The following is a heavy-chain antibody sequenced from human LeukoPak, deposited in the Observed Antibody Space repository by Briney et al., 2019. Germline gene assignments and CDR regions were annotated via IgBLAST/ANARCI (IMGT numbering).Heavy chain of an antibody. CDR2: IIPILGIA. J-gene: IGHJ4*02. CDR3: ARAPRRQWLVDARKYYFDY. V-gene: IGHV1-69*04. Sequence: SVKVSCKASGGTFSSYAISWVRQAPGQGLEWMGRIIPILGIANYAQKFQGRVTITADKSTSTAYMELSGLRSEDTAVYYCARAPRRQWLVDARKYYFDYWGQGTLVTVSS. CDR1: GGTFSSYA. D-gene: IGHD6-19*01.